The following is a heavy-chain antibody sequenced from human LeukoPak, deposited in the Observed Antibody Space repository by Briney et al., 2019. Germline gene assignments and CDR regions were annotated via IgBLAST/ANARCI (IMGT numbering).Heavy chain of an antibody. Sequence: PGGSLRLSCAASGLSFSTSPMNWVRQAPGKGLVWVSRINSDGSSTSYADSVKGRFTISRDNAKNTLYLQMNSLRAEDTAVYYCARDDTFDPWGQGTLVTVSS. CDR1: GLSFSTSP. J-gene: IGHJ5*02. CDR3: ARDDTFDP. V-gene: IGHV3-74*01. CDR2: INSDGSST.